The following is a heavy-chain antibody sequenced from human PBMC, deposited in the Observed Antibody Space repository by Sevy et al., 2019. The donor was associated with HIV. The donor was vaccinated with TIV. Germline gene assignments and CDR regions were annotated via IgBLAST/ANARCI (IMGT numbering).Heavy chain of an antibody. Sequence: GESLKISCKGSGYSFTSYWIGWVRQMPGKGLEWMGIIYAGDSDTRYSPSFQGQVTISADKSVSTAYLQWSSLKASDTAMYYCARGLGRITIFGVVISADWFDPWGQGTLVTVSS. CDR1: GYSFTSYW. CDR2: IYAGDSDT. V-gene: IGHV5-51*01. J-gene: IGHJ5*02. CDR3: ARGLGRITIFGVVISADWFDP. D-gene: IGHD3-3*01.